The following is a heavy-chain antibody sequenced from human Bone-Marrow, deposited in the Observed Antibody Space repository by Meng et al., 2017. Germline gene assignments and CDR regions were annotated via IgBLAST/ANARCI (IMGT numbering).Heavy chain of an antibody. CDR2: ITSSSRNI. V-gene: IGHV3-21*01. J-gene: IGHJ4*02. CDR1: GFIFSDYS. Sequence: EVQVVESGGGLFKPGASLSVSGGASGFIFSDYSMSWVRQAPGKGLVWVSSITSSSRNIEYADSVKGRFTISRDNAKNSLYLQMNSLRAEDTTVYYCARRFDYWGQGTLVTVSS. CDR3: ARRFDY.